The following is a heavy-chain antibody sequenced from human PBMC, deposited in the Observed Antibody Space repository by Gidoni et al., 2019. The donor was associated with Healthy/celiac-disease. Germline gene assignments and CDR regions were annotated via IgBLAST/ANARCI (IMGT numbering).Heavy chain of an antibody. CDR3: AREPPTVTPSFDL. J-gene: IGHJ2*01. V-gene: IGHV3-48*01. CDR2: IRSSSSTI. Sequence: EVQLVESGGGLVQPGGSLRLSCAASGFTFSSYSMNWVRKAPGKGLEWVSDIRSSSSTIYYADSGKGRFNTSRDNAKNSLYLQMNSLRAEDTAVYYCAREPPTVTPSFDLWGRGTLVTVSS. CDR1: GFTFSSYS. D-gene: IGHD4-17*01.